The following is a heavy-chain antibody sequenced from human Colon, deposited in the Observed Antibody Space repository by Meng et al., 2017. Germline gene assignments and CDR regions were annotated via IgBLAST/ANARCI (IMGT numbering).Heavy chain of an antibody. J-gene: IGHJ4*02. Sequence: QVHLHESGPGLVRPSDDLSLVCNVSGGSIKSGGYHWSWVRQPPGKGLEYIGFMSDSGTTDYNPSLRSRVSISEIGSSKNQFSLTLRSVTAADTATYFCARDTLYGTDYWGQGVLVTVSS. CDR3: ARDTLYGTDY. CDR1: GGSIKSGGYH. D-gene: IGHD4-17*01. V-gene: IGHV4-31*03. CDR2: MSDSGTT.